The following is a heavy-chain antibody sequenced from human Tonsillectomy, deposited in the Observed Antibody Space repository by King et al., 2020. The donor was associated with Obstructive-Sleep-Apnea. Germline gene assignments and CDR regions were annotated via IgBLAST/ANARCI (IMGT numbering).Heavy chain of an antibody. Sequence: VQLVESGGGLVQPGRSLRLSCTASGFTFGDYTMGWFRQAPGKGLEWVGFIRNKPYGGTTEYAASVKGRFTISRDDSKSIAYLQMNSLKTEDTAVYYCTRKFYYDSSGNAIDYWGQGTLVTVSS. J-gene: IGHJ4*02. D-gene: IGHD3-22*01. CDR1: GFTFGDYT. CDR3: TRKFYYDSSGNAIDY. CDR2: IRNKPYGGTT. V-gene: IGHV3-49*03.